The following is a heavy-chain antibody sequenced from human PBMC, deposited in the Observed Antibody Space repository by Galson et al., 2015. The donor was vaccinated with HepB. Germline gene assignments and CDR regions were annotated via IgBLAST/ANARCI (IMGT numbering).Heavy chain of an antibody. CDR2: TSAYNGNS. CDR1: GYTFSTYF. Sequence: SVKVSCKASGYTFSTYFVSWVRQAPGQGLEWVGCTSAYNGNSQYAQKFQDRVTMTRDSSTSTFSMELESLNFDDTAVYYCASFSIMLRGVLSDFWGQGILVTVSS. J-gene: IGHJ4*02. V-gene: IGHV1-18*04. CDR3: ASFSIMLRGVLSDF. D-gene: IGHD3-16*01.